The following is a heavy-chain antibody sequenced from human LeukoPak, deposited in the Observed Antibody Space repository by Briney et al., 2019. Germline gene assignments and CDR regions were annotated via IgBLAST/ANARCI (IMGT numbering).Heavy chain of an antibody. CDR2: ISSSSSYI. CDR1: GFTFSSYS. Sequence: GGSLRLYCAASGFTFSSYSMNWVRQAPGKWLEWVSSISSSSSYIYYADSVKGRFTISRDNAKNSLYLQMNSLRAEDTAVYYCARGVVAANRIDYWGQGTLVTVSS. V-gene: IGHV3-21*01. J-gene: IGHJ4*02. CDR3: ARGVVAANRIDY. D-gene: IGHD2-15*01.